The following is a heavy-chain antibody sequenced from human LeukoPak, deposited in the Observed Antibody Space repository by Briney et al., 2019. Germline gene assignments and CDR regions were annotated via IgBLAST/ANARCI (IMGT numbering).Heavy chain of an antibody. CDR1: GGTFSSYA. Sequence: ASVKVSCKASGGTFSSYAISWVRQAPGQGLEWMGRIIPILGIANYAQKFQGRVTITADESTSTAYMELSSLRSEDTAVYYCARGSPGGGDYYYYYYMDVWGKGTTVTVSS. CDR3: ARGSPGGGDYYYYYYMDV. V-gene: IGHV1-69*04. D-gene: IGHD3-16*01. CDR2: IIPILGIA. J-gene: IGHJ6*03.